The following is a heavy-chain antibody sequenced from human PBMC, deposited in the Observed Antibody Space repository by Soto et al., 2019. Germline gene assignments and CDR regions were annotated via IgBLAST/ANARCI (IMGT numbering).Heavy chain of an antibody. CDR3: ARGFSDYDILTGYYYNWFDP. CDR1: GYTFTSYG. J-gene: IGHJ5*02. D-gene: IGHD3-9*01. V-gene: IGHV1-18*01. Sequence: QVQLVQSGAEVKKPGASVKVSCKASGYTFTSYGISWVRQAPGQGLEWMGWISAYNGNTNYAQKLQGRVTMTPDTSTSTAYMELRSLRSDDTAVYYCARGFSDYDILTGYYYNWFDPWGQGTLVTVSS. CDR2: ISAYNGNT.